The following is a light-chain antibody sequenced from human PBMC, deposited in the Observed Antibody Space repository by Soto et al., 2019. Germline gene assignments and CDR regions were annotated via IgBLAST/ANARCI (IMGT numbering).Light chain of an antibody. V-gene: IGLV1-51*01. Sequence: QSVLTQPPSVSAAPGQKVTISCSGSSSNIGNNYVSWYQQLPGTAPKLLIYDNNKRPSGIPDRFSGSKSGTSATLGITGLQTGDEADYYCGPWDSSLSAVVFGGGTKQTVL. CDR1: SSNIGNNY. CDR2: DNN. J-gene: IGLJ2*01. CDR3: GPWDSSLSAVV.